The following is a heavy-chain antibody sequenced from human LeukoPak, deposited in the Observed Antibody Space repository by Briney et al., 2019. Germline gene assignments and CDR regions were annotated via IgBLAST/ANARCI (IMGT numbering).Heavy chain of an antibody. Sequence: SETLSLTCTVSGGSISGYYWSWIRQPAGKGLEWIGRIYFSGNTLFNPSLTSRVTMSVATSKNQFSLKLSSVTAADTAVYFCARGPGMGATYFDYGGQGPPVTVSS. J-gene: IGHJ4*02. CDR2: IYFSGNT. V-gene: IGHV4-4*07. D-gene: IGHD1-26*01. CDR3: ARGPGMGATYFDY. CDR1: GGSISGYY.